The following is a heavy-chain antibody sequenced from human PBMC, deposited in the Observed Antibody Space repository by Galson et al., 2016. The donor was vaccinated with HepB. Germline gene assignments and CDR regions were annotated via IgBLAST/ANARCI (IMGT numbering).Heavy chain of an antibody. CDR2: IYHSGST. J-gene: IGHJ5*02. V-gene: IGHV4-4*02. Sequence: SETLSLTCAVSGGSINTNTWWSWLRQSPERGLEWIGEIYHSGSTVYNPSFKGRVTISLDKSKNQFSLKVNSVTAADTAVYYCARDVVILERSSRSNNWFDPWGQGTLVTVSS. CDR1: GGSINTNTW. D-gene: IGHD3-3*01. CDR3: ARDVVILERSSRSNNWFDP.